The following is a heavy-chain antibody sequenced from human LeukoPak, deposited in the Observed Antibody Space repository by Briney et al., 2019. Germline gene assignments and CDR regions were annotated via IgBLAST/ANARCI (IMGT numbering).Heavy chain of an antibody. CDR2: MSGSGI. D-gene: IGHD6-13*01. CDR3: ARERLLSAAGHFDH. V-gene: IGHV3-11*04. CDR1: GFTFNDHN. Sequence: GASLRLSCAATGFTFNDHNMGWMRQAPGKGQEWTSYMSGSGIYYADSVKGRSTISRDNAKNSLYLQMNSLTAEDTAVYYCARERLLSAAGHFDHWGQGTLVTVSS. J-gene: IGHJ4*02.